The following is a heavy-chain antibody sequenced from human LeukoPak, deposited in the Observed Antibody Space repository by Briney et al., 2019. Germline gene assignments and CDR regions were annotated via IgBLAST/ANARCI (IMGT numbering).Heavy chain of an antibody. D-gene: IGHD4-11*01. CDR2: FKTNSGQV. V-gene: IGHV3-23*01. Sequence: GGSLRLSCVASGFTFSDYAMNWVRQAPGKGLEWVSTFKTNSGQVYHAESVRGRFTISRDNSKNTVYLQMSSPRAEDTALYYCARSVPDYTRFDYWGQGALVTVSP. CDR3: ARSVPDYTRFDY. CDR1: GFTFSDYA. J-gene: IGHJ4*02.